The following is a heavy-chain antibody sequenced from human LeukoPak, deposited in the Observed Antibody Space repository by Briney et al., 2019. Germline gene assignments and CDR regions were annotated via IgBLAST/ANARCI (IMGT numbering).Heavy chain of an antibody. CDR2: ISYDGSNK. V-gene: IGHV3-30-3*01. J-gene: IGHJ1*01. CDR1: GFTFSSYA. D-gene: IGHD3-3*01. CDR3: ARSDPGATIFGVVTGAEYFQH. Sequence: GGSLRLSCAASGFTFSSYAMHWVRQAPGKGLEWVAVISYDGSNKYYADSVKGRFTISRDNSKNTLYLQMNSLRAENTAVYYCARSDPGATIFGVVTGAEYFQHWGQGTLVTVSS.